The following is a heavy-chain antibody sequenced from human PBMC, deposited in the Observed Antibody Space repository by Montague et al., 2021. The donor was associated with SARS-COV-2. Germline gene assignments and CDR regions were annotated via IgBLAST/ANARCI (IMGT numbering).Heavy chain of an antibody. D-gene: IGHD4-23*01. J-gene: IGHJ6*02. Sequence: SLRLSCAASGFTFSNIWMSWVRQAPGKGLEWVANIKPDESEKNYVDSVKGRFSISRDNAKNSLYLQMDNLRAEDTAIYYCAKNGGAHGLDVWGQGTSVCVSS. V-gene: IGHV3-7*01. CDR1: GFTFSNIW. CDR3: AKNGGAHGLDV. CDR2: IKPDESEK.